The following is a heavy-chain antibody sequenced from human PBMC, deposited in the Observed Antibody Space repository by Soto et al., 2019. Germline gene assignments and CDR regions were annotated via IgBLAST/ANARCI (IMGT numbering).Heavy chain of an antibody. D-gene: IGHD3-22*01. J-gene: IGHJ2*01. CDR1: GFTFSSYA. V-gene: IGHV3-30-3*01. CDR2: ISYDGSNK. Sequence: QVQLVESGGGVVQPGRSLRLSCAASGFTFSSYAMHWVRQAPGKGLEWVAVISYDGSNKYYADSVKGRFTISRDNSKNTLYLQMNSLRAEDTAVYYCARGRGGPITMTIFDLWGRGTLVTVSS. CDR3: ARGRGGPITMTIFDL.